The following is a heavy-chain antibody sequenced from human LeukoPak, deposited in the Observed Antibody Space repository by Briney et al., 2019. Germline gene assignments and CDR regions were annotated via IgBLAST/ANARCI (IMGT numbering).Heavy chain of an antibody. Sequence: SGTLSLTCTVSGGSISSGGYYWSWIRQQPGKGLEWIGYIYYSGSTYYNPSLKSRVTISVDTSKNQFSLKLSSVTAADTAVYYCARARAGEMATTNWFDPWGQGTLVTVSS. D-gene: IGHD5-24*01. V-gene: IGHV4-31*03. CDR3: ARARAGEMATTNWFDP. CDR1: GGSISSGGYY. J-gene: IGHJ5*02. CDR2: IYYSGST.